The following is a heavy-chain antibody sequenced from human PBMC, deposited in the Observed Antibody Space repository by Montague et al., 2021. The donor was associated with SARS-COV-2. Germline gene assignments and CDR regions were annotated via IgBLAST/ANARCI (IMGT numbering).Heavy chain of an antibody. V-gene: IGHV4-39*01. CDR2: KYYSGST. J-gene: IGHJ4*02. Sequence: SETLSLTCTVSGASISSRSYYWGWLRQPPGMGLEWIGFKYYSGSTYYTLTLKIRVTISADTSKNPLSLKLSSVTAAATAVYYCATLPSSITIFGVVQGYYFDDWGQGALVTVSS. CDR1: GASISSRSYY. CDR3: ATLPSSITIFGVVQGYYFDD. D-gene: IGHD3-3*01.